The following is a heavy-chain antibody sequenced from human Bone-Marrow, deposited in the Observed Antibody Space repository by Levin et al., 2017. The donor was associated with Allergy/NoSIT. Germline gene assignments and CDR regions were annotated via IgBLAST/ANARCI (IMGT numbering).Heavy chain of an antibody. D-gene: IGHD3-10*01. J-gene: IGHJ3*02. CDR3: ARGQSRRVRGVMIANAFDI. Sequence: GSLRLSCAVYGGSFSGYYWSRIRQPPGKGLEWIGEINHSGSTNYNPSLKSRVTISVDTSKNQFSLKLSSVTAADTAVYYCARGQSRRVRGVMIANAFDIWGQGTMVTVSS. CDR1: GGSFSGYY. CDR2: INHSGST. V-gene: IGHV4-34*01.